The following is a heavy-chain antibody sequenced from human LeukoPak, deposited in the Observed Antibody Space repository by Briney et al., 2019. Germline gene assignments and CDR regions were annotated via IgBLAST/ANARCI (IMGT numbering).Heavy chain of an antibody. CDR2: IYTSGST. J-gene: IGHJ5*02. D-gene: IGHD3-10*01. Sequence: SETLSLTCTVSGGSISSGSYYWSWIRQPAGKGLEWIGRIYTSGSTNYNPSLKSRVTISVDTSKNQFSLKLSSVTAADTAVYYCARASYLNWFDPWGQGTLVTVSS. CDR1: GGSISSGSYY. CDR3: ARASYLNWFDP. V-gene: IGHV4-61*02.